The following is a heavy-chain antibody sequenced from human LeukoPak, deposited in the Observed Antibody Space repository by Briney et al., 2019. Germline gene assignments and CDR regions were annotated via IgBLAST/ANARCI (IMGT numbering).Heavy chain of an antibody. J-gene: IGHJ4*02. Sequence: GGSLRLSCAASGFTFSSYGMHWVRQAPGKGLEWVAVISYVGSNKYYADSVKGRFTISRDNSKNTLYLQMNSLRAEDTAVYYCANGPWRYWGQGTLVTVSS. CDR1: GFTFSSYG. V-gene: IGHV3-30*18. CDR3: ANGPWRY. CDR2: ISYVGSNK.